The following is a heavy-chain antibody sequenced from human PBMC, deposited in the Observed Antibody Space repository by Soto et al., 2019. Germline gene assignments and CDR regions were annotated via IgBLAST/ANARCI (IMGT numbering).Heavy chain of an antibody. Sequence: PSETLSLTCTVSGGSISSSTYYWGWIRQPPGKGLEWIGSISYSGTTYYNPSLKSRVTVSVATSKNQFSLKLSSVTAADTAVYYCARHGRGGTTSPSWFDPWGQGTLVTVSS. D-gene: IGHD1-26*01. CDR2: ISYSGTT. V-gene: IGHV4-39*01. CDR3: ARHGRGGTTSPSWFDP. J-gene: IGHJ5*02. CDR1: GGSISSSTYY.